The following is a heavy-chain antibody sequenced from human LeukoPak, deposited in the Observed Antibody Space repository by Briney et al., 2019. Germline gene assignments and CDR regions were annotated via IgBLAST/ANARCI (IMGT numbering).Heavy chain of an antibody. J-gene: IGHJ6*03. CDR3: ARERPDIVVVPAATDYYYYMDV. Sequence: SETLSLTCTVSGGSISSYYWSWIRQPAGKGQEWVGGIYTSWSTNYNPSLRSRGTMSVDTSKNQFSLKLSSVTAADTAVYYCARERPDIVVVPAATDYYYYMDVWGKGTTVTVSS. CDR2: IYTSWST. D-gene: IGHD2-2*01. V-gene: IGHV4-4*07. CDR1: GGSISSYY.